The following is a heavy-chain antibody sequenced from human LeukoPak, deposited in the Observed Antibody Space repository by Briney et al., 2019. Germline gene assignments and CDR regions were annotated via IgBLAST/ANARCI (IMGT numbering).Heavy chain of an antibody. Sequence: PSETLSLTCGVHGXSLSDYYWSWIRQPPGKGLEWIGEIDHSGSTDYNPSLKSRVTISVDTSKKQFSLQLSSVTAADTAVYYCARRPPDYGLDVWGQGASVTVSS. V-gene: IGHV4-34*01. CDR3: ARRPPDYGLDV. J-gene: IGHJ6*01. CDR2: IDHSGST. CDR1: GXSLSDYY.